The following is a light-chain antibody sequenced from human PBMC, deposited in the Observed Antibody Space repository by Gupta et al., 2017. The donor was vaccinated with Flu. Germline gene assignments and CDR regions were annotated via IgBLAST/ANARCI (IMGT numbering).Light chain of an antibody. CDR3: LLYYGGARV. J-gene: IGLJ3*02. CDR1: TGAVTSGHY. CDR2: DTS. V-gene: IGLV7-46*01. Sequence: GTVTLPCGSSTGAVTSGHYPYWFQQTPGQAPKTLISDTSKKHSWTPARFSGSLLGGKAALTLSGAQPEDEAEYYCLLYYGGARVFGGGTKLTVL.